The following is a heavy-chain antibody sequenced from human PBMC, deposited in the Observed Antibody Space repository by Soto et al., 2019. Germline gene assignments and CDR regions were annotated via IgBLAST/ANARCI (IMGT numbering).Heavy chain of an antibody. D-gene: IGHD3-9*01. J-gene: IGHJ4*02. V-gene: IGHV1-18*01. Sequence: ASVKVSCKASGYTFTSYGISWVRQAPGQGLEWMGWISAYNGNTNYAQKLQGRVTMTTDTSTSTAYMELSSLRSDDRAVYYCASAWDVLRYFDWLKEDFDFWGQGTLVTVSS. CDR3: ASAWDVLRYFDWLKEDFDF. CDR1: GYTFTSYG. CDR2: ISAYNGNT.